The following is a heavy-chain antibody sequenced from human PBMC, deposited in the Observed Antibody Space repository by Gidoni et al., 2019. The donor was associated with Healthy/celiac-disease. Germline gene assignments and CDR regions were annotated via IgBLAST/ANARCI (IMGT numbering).Heavy chain of an antibody. V-gene: IGHV3-66*01. D-gene: IGHD1-20*01. Sequence: EVQLVESGGGLVQLGGSLRLSCAASGFTVSSNYMRWVRQAPGKGLEWVSVIYSGGSTYYADSVKGRFTISKDNSKNTLYLQMNSLRAEDTVVYYCAGYNHPTIPFDYWGQGTLVTVSS. J-gene: IGHJ4*02. CDR2: IYSGGST. CDR1: GFTVSSNY. CDR3: AGYNHPTIPFDY.